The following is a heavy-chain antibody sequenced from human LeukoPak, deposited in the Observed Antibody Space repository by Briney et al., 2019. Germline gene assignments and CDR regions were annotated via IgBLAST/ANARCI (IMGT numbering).Heavy chain of an antibody. CDR1: GYTFTGYY. J-gene: IGHJ3*02. V-gene: IGHV1-58*02. Sequence: ASVKVSCKASGYTFTGYYMHWVRQARGQRLEWIGWIVVGSGNTNYAQKFRERVTITRDMSTSTAYMELSSLRSEDTAVYFCAAADYYDSSGYYPYAFHIWGQRTMVTVSS. CDR2: IVVGSGNT. D-gene: IGHD3-22*01. CDR3: AAADYYDSSGYYPYAFHI.